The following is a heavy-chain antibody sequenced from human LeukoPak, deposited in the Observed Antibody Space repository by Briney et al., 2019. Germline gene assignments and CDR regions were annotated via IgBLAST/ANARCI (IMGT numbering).Heavy chain of an antibody. CDR2: IKQDGSEK. CDR1: GFTFSSYW. J-gene: IGHJ6*02. CDR3: ARVNYYYYYGMDV. V-gene: IGHV3-7*01. Sequence: GSLRLSCAASGFTFSSYWMSWVRQAPGKGLEWVANIKQDGSEKYYVDSVKGRFTISRDNAKNSLYLQMNSLRAEDTAVYYCARVNYYYYYGMDVWGQGTTVTVSS.